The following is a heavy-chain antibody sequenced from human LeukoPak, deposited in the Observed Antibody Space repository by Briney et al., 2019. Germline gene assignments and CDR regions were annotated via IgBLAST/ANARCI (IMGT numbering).Heavy chain of an antibody. D-gene: IGHD3-22*01. CDR2: ISSNGGST. Sequence: PGRSLRLSCAASGFTFSSYAMHWVRQAPGKGLEYVSAISSNGGSTYYANSVKGRFTISKDNSKNTLYLQMGSPRAEDMAVYYCPRRPYSGYYYFDYWGQGTLVTVSS. CDR1: GFTFSSYA. CDR3: PRRPYSGYYYFDY. V-gene: IGHV3-64*01. J-gene: IGHJ4*02.